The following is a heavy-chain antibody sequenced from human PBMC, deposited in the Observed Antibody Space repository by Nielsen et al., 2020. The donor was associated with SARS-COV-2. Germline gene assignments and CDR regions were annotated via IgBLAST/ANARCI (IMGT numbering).Heavy chain of an antibody. Sequence: SETLSLTCTVSGGSISTCDNYWGWIRQTPGKGLEWIGGTFCDSGIYSGSTYYNPSLKSRVTISVDTSKNEFSLKMNSVTAADTAVYYCARSPSMVRGHFDFWGQGALVTVSS. D-gene: IGHD3-10*01. J-gene: IGHJ4*02. CDR2: TFCDSGIYSGST. V-gene: IGHV4-39*01. CDR3: ARSPSMVRGHFDF. CDR1: GGSISTCDNY.